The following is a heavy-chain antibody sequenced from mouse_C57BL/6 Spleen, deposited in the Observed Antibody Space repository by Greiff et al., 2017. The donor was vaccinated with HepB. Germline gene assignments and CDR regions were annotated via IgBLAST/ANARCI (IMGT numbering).Heavy chain of an antibody. D-gene: IGHD1-1*01. V-gene: IGHV1-81*01. Sequence: QVQLKESGAELARPGASVKLSCKASGYTFTSYGISWVKQRTGQGLEWIGEIYPRSGNTYYNEKFKGKATLTADKSSSTAYMELRSLTSEHSAVYFCARDGSSSYAMDYWGQGTSVTVSS. J-gene: IGHJ4*01. CDR1: GYTFTSYG. CDR3: ARDGSSSYAMDY. CDR2: IYPRSGNT.